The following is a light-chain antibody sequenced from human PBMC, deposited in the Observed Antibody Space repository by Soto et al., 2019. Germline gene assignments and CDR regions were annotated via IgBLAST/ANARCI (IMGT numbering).Light chain of an antibody. V-gene: IGKV3-20*01. J-gene: IGKJ2*01. CDR2: GAS. CDR1: QSVSRDY. CDR3: QQDCSSPPYT. Sequence: EIVLTQSPGTLSLSPGERATLSCRASQSVSRDYFAWYQQKRGQAPRLLIYGASSRATGIPDRFSGSGSGTDFTLTISRLEAEDSSVYYCQQDCSSPPYTFGQGTKLEIK.